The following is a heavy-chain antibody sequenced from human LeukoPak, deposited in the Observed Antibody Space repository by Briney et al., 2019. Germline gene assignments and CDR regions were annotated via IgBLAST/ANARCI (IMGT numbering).Heavy chain of an antibody. Sequence: GESLKISCAASGFTFSSYAMSWVRQAPGKGLEWVSAISGSGGSTYYADSVKGRFTISRDNSKNTLYLQMNSLRAEDTAVYYCAKVTRRIAAAGTIDYWGQGTLVTVSS. CDR2: ISGSGGST. J-gene: IGHJ4*02. CDR3: AKVTRRIAAAGTIDY. CDR1: GFTFSSYA. V-gene: IGHV3-23*01. D-gene: IGHD6-13*01.